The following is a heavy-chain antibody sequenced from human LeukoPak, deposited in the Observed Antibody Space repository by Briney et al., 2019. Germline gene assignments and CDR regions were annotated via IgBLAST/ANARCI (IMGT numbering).Heavy chain of an antibody. V-gene: IGHV3-30*02. CDR1: GFTFSSYG. CDR2: IRYDGSNK. J-gene: IGHJ4*02. CDR3: AKETYDFGSDYNSN. D-gene: IGHD3-3*01. Sequence: VGSLRLSCAASGFTFSSYGMHWVRQAPGKGLEWVAFIRYDGSNKYYADSVKGRFTISRDNSKNTLYLQMNSLRAEDTAVYYCAKETYDFGSDYNSNWGQGTLVTVSS.